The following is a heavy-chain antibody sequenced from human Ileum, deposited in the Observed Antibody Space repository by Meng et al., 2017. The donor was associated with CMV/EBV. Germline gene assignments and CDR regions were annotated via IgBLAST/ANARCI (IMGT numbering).Heavy chain of an antibody. CDR3: VGHQGGPREGVRLV. D-gene: IGHD3-16*01. CDR2: IDINGENR. CDR1: EFIFNNYG. Sequence: GESLKISCAASEFIFNNYGIHWLRQAPGKGLEWLSFIDINGENRYNVDIVKGRFIVSKDKSKNTVFLQMNSLRVEDTAVYYCVGHQGGPREGVRLVWGQGTLV. V-gene: IGHV3-30*02. J-gene: IGHJ4*02.